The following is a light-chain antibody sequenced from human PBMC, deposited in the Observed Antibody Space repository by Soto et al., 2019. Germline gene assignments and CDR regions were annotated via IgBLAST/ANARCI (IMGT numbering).Light chain of an antibody. V-gene: IGKV3-15*01. J-gene: IGKJ2*01. CDR3: HQYNSWPTGT. Sequence: EIVLRQSPAILSVSPGARATLSFRASQSSSRSLAWYQKKPGQAPSLXVSDASTRANGIPASFSGSGSCAELTLTISSLQSEDFALYYGHQYNSWPTGTFGQGTKVDTK. CDR1: QSSSRS. CDR2: DAS.